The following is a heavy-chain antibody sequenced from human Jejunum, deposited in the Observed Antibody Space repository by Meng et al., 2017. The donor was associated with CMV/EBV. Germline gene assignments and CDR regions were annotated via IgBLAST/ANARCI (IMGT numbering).Heavy chain of an antibody. V-gene: IGHV4-59*01. J-gene: IGHJ3*02. CDR3: ARDFYRGDAFDI. CDR2: IHYTGST. Sequence: CTVSSASIRRNRWSWIRQTPGKGLEWIGFIHYTGSTSFNPSLKGRVTISVDLSKSQFSLKLSSVTAADTAVYYCARDFYRGDAFDIWGHGRLVTVSS. D-gene: IGHD3-10*01. CDR1: SASIRRNR.